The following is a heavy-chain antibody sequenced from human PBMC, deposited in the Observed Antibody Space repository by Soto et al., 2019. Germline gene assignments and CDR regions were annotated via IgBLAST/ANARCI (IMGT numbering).Heavy chain of an antibody. Sequence: GGSLRFSCAASGFTFSSYWMHWVRQAPGKGLVWVSRINTDGSSTNYADSVKGRFTSSRDNAKNTLYLQLNSLRAEDTAMYYCARVAPSSSWYIDYWGQEPWSPSPQ. CDR1: GFTFSSYW. CDR2: INTDGSST. J-gene: IGHJ4*01. CDR3: ARVAPSSSWYIDY. D-gene: IGHD6-13*01. V-gene: IGHV3-74*01.